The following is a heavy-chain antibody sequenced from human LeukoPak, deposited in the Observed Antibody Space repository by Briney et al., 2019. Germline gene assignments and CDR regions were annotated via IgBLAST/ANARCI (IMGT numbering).Heavy chain of an antibody. D-gene: IGHD2-8*01. J-gene: IGHJ4*02. Sequence: KPSETLSLTCTVSGGSISSYHWSWIRQAPGKGLEWIGYIYTSGSTNYNPSLKSRVTISVDTSKNQFSLKLSSVTAADTAVYYCARDPVGYCTNGVCYRGSFDYWGQGTLVTVSS. CDR2: IYTSGST. CDR1: GGSISSYH. CDR3: ARDPVGYCTNGVCYRGSFDY. V-gene: IGHV4-4*08.